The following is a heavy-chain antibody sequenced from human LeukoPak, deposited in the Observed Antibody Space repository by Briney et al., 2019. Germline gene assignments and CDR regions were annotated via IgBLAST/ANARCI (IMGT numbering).Heavy chain of an antibody. J-gene: IGHJ3*02. D-gene: IGHD1-26*01. CDR1: GGSISSGSYY. V-gene: IGHV4-61*02. Sequence: PSETLSLTCTVSGGSISSGSYYWSWIRQPAGKGLEWIGRIYTSGSTNYNPSLKSRVTISVGTSKNQFSLKLSSVTAADTAVYYCARAGGSYRSYAFDIWGQGTMVTVSS. CDR3: ARAGGSYRSYAFDI. CDR2: IYTSGST.